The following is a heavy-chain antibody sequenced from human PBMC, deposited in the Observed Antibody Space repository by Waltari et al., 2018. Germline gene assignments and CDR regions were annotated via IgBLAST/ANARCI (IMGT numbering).Heavy chain of an antibody. V-gene: IGHV1-8*02. CDR1: GYTFTTYD. CDR2: MNPNTGDT. CDR3: ARGRNVYAGFDYNWFDP. D-gene: IGHD5-12*01. Sequence: QVQLLQSGAEVTKPGASVMVSCQASGYTFTTYDSNWERQASGQGLEWMGWMNPNTGDTGFAQRFQGRVTMTRDTSSNTAYMELSTLTSEDTALYYCARGRNVYAGFDYNWFDPWGPGTLVTVSS. J-gene: IGHJ5*02.